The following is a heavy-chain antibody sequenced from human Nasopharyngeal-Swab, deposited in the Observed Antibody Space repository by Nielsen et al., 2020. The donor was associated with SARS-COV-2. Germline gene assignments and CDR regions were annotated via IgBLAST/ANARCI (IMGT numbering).Heavy chain of an antibody. CDR3: ARDRGYYDILTGYYNVGYYYYYGMDV. Sequence: ASVKVSCKASGYTFTSCGIIWVRQAPGQELEWMGWISAYNGNTNYAQKLQGRVTMTTDTSTSTAYIELRSLSSDDTAVYYCARDRGYYDILTGYYNVGYYYYYGMDVWGQGTTVTVSS. V-gene: IGHV1-18*01. J-gene: IGHJ6*02. CDR1: GYTFTSCG. CDR2: ISAYNGNT. D-gene: IGHD3-9*01.